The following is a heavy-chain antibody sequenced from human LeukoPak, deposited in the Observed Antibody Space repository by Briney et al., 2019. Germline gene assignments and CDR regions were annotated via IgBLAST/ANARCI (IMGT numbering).Heavy chain of an antibody. J-gene: IGHJ3*02. CDR2: ITNSGSTI. Sequence: GGSLRLSCAASGFTFSDYYMSWIRQAPGKGLEWVSYITNSGSTIYYADSVKGRFTISRDNSKNTLYLQMNSLRAEDTAVYYCAKDRWTEVDAFDIWGQGTMVTVSS. CDR3: AKDRWTEVDAFDI. V-gene: IGHV3-11*01. D-gene: IGHD1-1*01. CDR1: GFTFSDYY.